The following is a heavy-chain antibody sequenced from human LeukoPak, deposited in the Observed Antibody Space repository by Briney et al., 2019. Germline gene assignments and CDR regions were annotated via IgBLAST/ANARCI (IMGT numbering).Heavy chain of an antibody. CDR1: GGSISSYY. CDR3: ARTTEDCSRTSCYQYWFDP. J-gene: IGHJ5*02. Sequence: SETLSLTCTVSGGSISSYYWSWIRQPAGKGLEWIGRIYTSGSTNYNPSLKSRVTMSVDTSKNQFSLKLSSMTAADTAVYYCARTTEDCSRTSCYQYWFDPWGQGTLVTVTS. V-gene: IGHV4-4*07. CDR2: IYTSGST. D-gene: IGHD2-2*01.